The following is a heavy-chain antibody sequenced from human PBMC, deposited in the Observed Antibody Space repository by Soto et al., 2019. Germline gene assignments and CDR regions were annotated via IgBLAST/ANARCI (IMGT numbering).Heavy chain of an antibody. J-gene: IGHJ3*02. CDR1: GFTFSSYS. CDR3: ARVEAIDAFDI. V-gene: IGHV3-48*01. CDR2: ISSSSSTI. Sequence: PGGSLRLSCAASGFTFSSYSMNWVRQAPGKGLEWVSYISSSSSTIYYADSVKGRFTISRDNAKNSLYLQMNSLRAEDTAVYYCARVEAIDAFDIWGQGTMVTVSS.